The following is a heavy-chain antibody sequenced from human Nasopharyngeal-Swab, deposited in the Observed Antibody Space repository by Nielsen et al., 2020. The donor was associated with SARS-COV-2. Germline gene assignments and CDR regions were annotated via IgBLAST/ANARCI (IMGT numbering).Heavy chain of an antibody. CDR3: ARGDSSSSPAFDI. D-gene: IGHD6-6*01. V-gene: IGHV4-34*01. CDR2: INHSGST. CDR1: GGSFSGYY. J-gene: IGHJ3*02. Sequence: SETLPLTCAVYGGSFSGYYWSWIRQPPGKGLEWIGEINHSGSTNYNPSLKSRVTISVDTSKNQFSLKLSSVTAADTAVYYCARGDSSSSPAFDIWGQGTMVTVSS.